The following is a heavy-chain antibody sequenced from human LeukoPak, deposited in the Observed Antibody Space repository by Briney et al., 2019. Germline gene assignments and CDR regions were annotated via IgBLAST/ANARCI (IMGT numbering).Heavy chain of an antibody. V-gene: IGHV3-74*01. D-gene: IGHD3-3*01. CDR3: TSIFDHY. Sequence: GGSLRLSCEASGFTFSNYYMHWVRQGPGKGLVWVSRISNDGTTTAYADSVKGRFTISRDNAKNTLYLQMSSLRAGDTAVYYCTSIFDHYWGQGTLVTVSS. CDR2: ISNDGTTT. J-gene: IGHJ4*02. CDR1: GFTFSNYY.